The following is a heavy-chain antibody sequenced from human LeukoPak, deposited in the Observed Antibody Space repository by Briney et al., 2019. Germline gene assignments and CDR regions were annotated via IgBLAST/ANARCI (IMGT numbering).Heavy chain of an antibody. CDR1: GFTFSSYS. CDR2: ISSSSSYI. Sequence: GGSLRLSCAASGFTFSSYSMNWVRQAPGKGLEWVSSISSSSSYIYYADSVKGRFTISRDNAKNSLYLQMNSLRAEDTAVYYCARGSITIVRRRYYFDYWGQGTLVTVSS. V-gene: IGHV3-21*01. CDR3: ARGSITIVRRRYYFDY. D-gene: IGHD3-10*01. J-gene: IGHJ4*02.